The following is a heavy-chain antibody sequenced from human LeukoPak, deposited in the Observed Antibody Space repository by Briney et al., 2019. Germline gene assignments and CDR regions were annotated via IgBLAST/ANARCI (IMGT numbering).Heavy chain of an antibody. J-gene: IGHJ4*02. CDR1: GFTFSDHY. D-gene: IGHD2-2*01. CDR3: ARVVYCSGTRCYGFDY. CDR2: SRNKANKYST. V-gene: IGHV3-72*01. Sequence: PGGSLRLSCAASGFTFSDHYVDWVRQAPGKGLEWIGRSRNKANKYSTDYAASVKSRFTISRDESKNSPYLQMNSLKTEDTAVYFCARVVYCSGTRCYGFDYWGQGTLVTVSS.